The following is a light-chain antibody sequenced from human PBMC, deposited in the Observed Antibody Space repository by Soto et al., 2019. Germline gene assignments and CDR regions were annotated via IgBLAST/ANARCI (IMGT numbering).Light chain of an antibody. CDR1: QSVLYSSNNKNY. CDR2: WAS. CDR3: QQRSDWPPIT. V-gene: IGKV4-1*01. Sequence: DIVMTQSPESLAVSLGERATINCKSSQSVLYSSNNKNYIAWFQQKPGQAPKLLIYWASTRESGVPDRFSGSESGTDFTLTISSLQAEDVGVYYCQQRSDWPPITFGQGTRLEIK. J-gene: IGKJ5*01.